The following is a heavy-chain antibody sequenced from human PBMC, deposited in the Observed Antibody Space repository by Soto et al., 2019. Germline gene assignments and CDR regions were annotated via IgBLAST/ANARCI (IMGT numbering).Heavy chain of an antibody. Sequence: VRQATGQGLEWMGWMNPNSGNTGYAQKFQGRVSMTRNTSITTAYLELSSLRSDDTAIYYCARMATSGTLNWFDPWGQGTLVTVSS. CDR2: MNPNSGNT. CDR3: ARMATSGTLNWFDP. J-gene: IGHJ5*02. V-gene: IGHV1-8*01.